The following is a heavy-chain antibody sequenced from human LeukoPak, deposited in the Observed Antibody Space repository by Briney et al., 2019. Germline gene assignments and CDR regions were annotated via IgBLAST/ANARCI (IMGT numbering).Heavy chain of an antibody. CDR3: ARKGGYYDSSGYYYDYDAFDI. D-gene: IGHD3-22*01. CDR2: IYHSGST. CDR1: GYSISSGYY. V-gene: IGHV4-38-2*02. J-gene: IGHJ3*02. Sequence: SETLSLTCTVSGYSISSGYYWGWIRQPPGKGLEWIGSIYHSGSTYYNPSLKSRVTISIDTSKNQFSLKLSSVTAADTAVYYCARKGGYYDSSGYYYDYDAFDIWGQGTTVTVSS.